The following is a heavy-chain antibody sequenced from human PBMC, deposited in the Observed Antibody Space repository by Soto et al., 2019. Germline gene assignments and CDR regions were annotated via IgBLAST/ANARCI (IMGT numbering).Heavy chain of an antibody. CDR1: GFTFSSYD. J-gene: IGHJ3*02. V-gene: IGHV3-13*01. CDR2: IGTASDT. D-gene: IGHD6-13*01. Sequence: GGSLRLSCAASGFTFSSYDMHWVRQGTGKGLEWVSAIGTASDTFYPGSVKGRFTISRENAENSLYLQMDSLRAEDTAVYYCVREGRSQLIPAAGRLRAFDIWGQGTVVTVSS. CDR3: VREGRSQLIPAAGRLRAFDI.